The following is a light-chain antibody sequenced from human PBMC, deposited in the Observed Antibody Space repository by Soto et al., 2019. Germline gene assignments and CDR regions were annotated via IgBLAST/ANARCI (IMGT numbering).Light chain of an antibody. Sequence: EIVLTQSPGTLSSSPGERATLSCRASQSVSSSYLAWYQQKHGQAPSLLIYGASSRATGIPDGFSGSGSGTDFTLTISRLEPEDFAVYYCQQYGSSPYTFGQGTKLDIK. CDR2: GAS. CDR1: QSVSSSY. J-gene: IGKJ2*01. V-gene: IGKV3-20*01. CDR3: QQYGSSPYT.